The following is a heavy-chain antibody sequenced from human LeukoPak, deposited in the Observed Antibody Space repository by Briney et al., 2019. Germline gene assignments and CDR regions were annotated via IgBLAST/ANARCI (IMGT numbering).Heavy chain of an antibody. CDR3: AREDGYNAPFDY. CDR1: GFTVSSYY. J-gene: IGHJ4*02. CDR2: IYSGGVI. Sequence: GGSLRLSCAASGFTVSSYYMSWVRQAPGKGLEWVSVIYSGGVIYYADSVKGRFIISRDNSKNMLYLQMNSLRAEDTAVYYCAREDGYNAPFDYWGQGTLVTVSS. V-gene: IGHV3-53*01. D-gene: IGHD5-24*01.